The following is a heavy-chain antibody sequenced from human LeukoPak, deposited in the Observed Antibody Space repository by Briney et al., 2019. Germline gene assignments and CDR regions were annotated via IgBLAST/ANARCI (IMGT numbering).Heavy chain of an antibody. J-gene: IGHJ4*02. CDR3: AKDQWGYQLLSGTY. V-gene: IGHV3-23*01. CDR2: ISGSGGST. Sequence: GGSLRLSCAASGFTFSSYGMSWVRQAPGKGLEWVSAISGSGGSTYYADSVKGRFTISRDNSKNTLYLQMNSLRAEDTAVYYCAKDQWGYQLLSGTYWGQGTLVTVSS. CDR1: GFTFSSYG. D-gene: IGHD2-2*01.